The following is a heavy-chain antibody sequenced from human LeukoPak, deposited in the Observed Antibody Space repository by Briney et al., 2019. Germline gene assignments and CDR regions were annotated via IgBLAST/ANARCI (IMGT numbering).Heavy chain of an antibody. Sequence: GRSLRLSCLASGFTFSTYGMHWVRQAPGKGLEWVAVIWYGGSNKYYADSVKGRFTISRDNSKNTLYLQMNSLRAEDTAVYYCAKGTRDYYGSGSYSPAEYWGQGTLVTVSS. V-gene: IGHV3-30*18. J-gene: IGHJ4*02. CDR2: IWYGGSNK. CDR3: AKGTRDYYGSGSYSPAEY. CDR1: GFTFSTYG. D-gene: IGHD3-10*01.